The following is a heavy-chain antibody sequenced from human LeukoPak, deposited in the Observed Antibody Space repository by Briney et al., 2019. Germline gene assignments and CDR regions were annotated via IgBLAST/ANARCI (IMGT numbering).Heavy chain of an antibody. CDR3: AKDEDYDSSGYYYFDY. CDR1: GFTFSSYA. V-gene: IGHV3-23*01. CDR2: ISDSGSGGNT. J-gene: IGHJ4*02. D-gene: IGHD3-22*01. Sequence: GGSPRLSCAASGFTFSSYAMSWVRQAPGKGLEWVSTISDSGSGGNTYYADSVKGRFTISRDNSKNTLYLQMNSLRAEDTAVYYCAKDEDYDSSGYYYFDYWGQGTLVAVSS.